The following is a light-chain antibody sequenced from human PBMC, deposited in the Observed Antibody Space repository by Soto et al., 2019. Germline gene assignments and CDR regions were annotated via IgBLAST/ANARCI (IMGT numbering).Light chain of an antibody. CDR3: SSYTGSSTPV. Sequence: QSVRTQPASVSRSPGQSITISCTGTSSDVGGYNYVSWYQHHPGKAPKLMIYEVSNRPSGVSNRFSGSKSGNTASLTISGLQAEDEPDYYCSSYTGSSTPVFGGGTKVTVL. CDR1: SSDVGGYNY. CDR2: EVS. J-gene: IGLJ3*02. V-gene: IGLV2-14*01.